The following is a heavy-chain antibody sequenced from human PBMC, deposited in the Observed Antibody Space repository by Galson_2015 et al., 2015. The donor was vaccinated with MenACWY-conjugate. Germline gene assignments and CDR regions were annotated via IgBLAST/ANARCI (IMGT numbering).Heavy chain of an antibody. CDR2: IRYDASNK. CDR1: GFSFSSHG. V-gene: IGHV3-30*02. J-gene: IGHJ4*02. CDR3: AAHSSSWPLSAY. D-gene: IGHD6-13*01. Sequence: SLRLSCAASGFSFSSHGMHWVRQAPGKGLEWVAYIRYDASNKNYADSVKGRFTISRDNSKNTLYLQMNSLRPEDTAVYYCAAHSSSWPLSAYWGQGTLVTVSS.